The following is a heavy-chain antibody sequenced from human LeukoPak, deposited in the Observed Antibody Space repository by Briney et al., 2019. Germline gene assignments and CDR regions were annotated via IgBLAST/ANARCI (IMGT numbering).Heavy chain of an antibody. J-gene: IGHJ4*02. CDR1: GFTFGSYS. CDR2: ISSSSSYI. CDR3: ARESIAARRASDY. Sequence: GGSLRLSCAASGFTFGSYSMNWVRQAPGKGLEWVSSISSSSSYIYYADSVKGRFTISRDNAKNSLYLQMNSLRAEDTAVYYCARESIAARRASDYWGQGTLVTVSS. D-gene: IGHD6-6*01. V-gene: IGHV3-21*01.